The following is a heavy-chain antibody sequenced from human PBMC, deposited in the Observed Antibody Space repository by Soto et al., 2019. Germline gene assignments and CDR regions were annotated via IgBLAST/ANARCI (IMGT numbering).Heavy chain of an antibody. Sequence: GSLRLSCAASGFTFSSYGMHWVRQAPGKGLEWVAVISYDGSNKYYADSVKGRFTISRDNSKNTLYLQMNSLRAEDTAVYYCAKERLTIFGVVNNYYMDVWGKGTTVTVSS. CDR3: AKERLTIFGVVNNYYMDV. CDR2: ISYDGSNK. D-gene: IGHD3-3*01. J-gene: IGHJ6*03. V-gene: IGHV3-30*18. CDR1: GFTFSSYG.